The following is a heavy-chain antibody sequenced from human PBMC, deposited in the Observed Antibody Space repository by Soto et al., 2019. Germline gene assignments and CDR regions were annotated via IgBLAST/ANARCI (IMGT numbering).Heavy chain of an antibody. CDR1: GDSVTSGNYY. CDR2: IYYSGST. D-gene: IGHD1-26*01. CDR3: ARGRRELSYGEVYCYGGLDV. Sequence: KTSETLSLTCTVSGDSVTSGNYYWTWIRQPPGKGLEWVGHIYYSGSTNYSPSLKSRVTISLNTPNNQFSLKVTSVTAADTAVYYCARGRRELSYGEVYCYGGLDVWGQGTTVTVSS. J-gene: IGHJ6*02. V-gene: IGHV4-61*01.